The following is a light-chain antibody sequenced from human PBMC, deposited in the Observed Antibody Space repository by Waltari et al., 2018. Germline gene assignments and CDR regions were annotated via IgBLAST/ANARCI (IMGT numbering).Light chain of an antibody. J-gene: IGLJ2*01. CDR1: NSNIRSNH. CDR3: AAWDDRLSGQL. CDR2: RDN. V-gene: IGLV1-47*01. Sequence: QSVVTQPPSASGTTGQRVTISCSGSNSNIRSNHVYWYQQLPVKAPKLLIYRDNPRPSGVPDRFSASNSGTTASLAISGLRSEDEAGYYCAAWDDRLSGQLFGGGTNLAVL.